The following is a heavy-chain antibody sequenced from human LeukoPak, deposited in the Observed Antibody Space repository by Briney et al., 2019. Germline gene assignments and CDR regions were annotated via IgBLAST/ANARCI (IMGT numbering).Heavy chain of an antibody. CDR1: GGTFSSYA. CDR3: ARGRYGDYSFDY. J-gene: IGHJ4*02. CDR2: IIPILSIA. V-gene: IGHV1-69*04. Sequence: SVKVSCKASGGTFSSYAICWVRQAPGQGLEWVGRIIPILSIANYAQKFQGRVTITADKSTSTAYMELSSLRSEDTAVYYCARGRYGDYSFDYWGQGTLVTVSS. D-gene: IGHD4-17*01.